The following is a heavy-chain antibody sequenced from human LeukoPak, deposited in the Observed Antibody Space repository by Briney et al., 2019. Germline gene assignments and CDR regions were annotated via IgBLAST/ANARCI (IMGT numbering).Heavy chain of an antibody. D-gene: IGHD3-9*01. CDR1: GYTFTDDY. V-gene: IGHV1-2*02. J-gene: IGHJ4*02. CDR2: INPNSGVT. CDR3: ARSPDILTGENFDY. Sequence: ASVKVSCKASGYTFTDDYVHWVRQAPGQALEWMGWINPNSGVTNYAQKFQGRVTMTRDMSISTAYMELSRLRSDDTAVYYCARSPDILTGENFDYWGQGTLVTVSS.